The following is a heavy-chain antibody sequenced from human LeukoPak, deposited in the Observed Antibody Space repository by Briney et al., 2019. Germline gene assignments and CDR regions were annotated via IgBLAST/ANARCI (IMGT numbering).Heavy chain of an antibody. CDR2: IYYSGST. J-gene: IGHJ4*02. V-gene: IGHV4-59*12. CDR3: ARSTTVVIYYFDY. CDR1: GGSISSYY. D-gene: IGHD4-17*01. Sequence: SETLSLTCTVSGGSISSYYWSWIRQPPGKGLEWIGYIYYSGSTNYNPSLKSRVTISVDTSKNQFSLKLSSVTAADTAVYYCARSTTVVIYYFDYWGQGTLVTVSS.